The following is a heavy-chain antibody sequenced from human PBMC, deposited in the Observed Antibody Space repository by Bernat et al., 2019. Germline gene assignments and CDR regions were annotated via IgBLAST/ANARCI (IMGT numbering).Heavy chain of an antibody. CDR3: AGGVGATPYYYYYGMDV. V-gene: IGHV1-69*01. CDR1: GGTFSSYA. CDR2: SIPILGTA. D-gene: IGHD1-26*01. Sequence: QVQLVQSGAEVKKPGSSVKVSCKASGGTFSSYAISWVRQAPGQGLEWMGGSIPILGTATYAQKFQGRVTINADESTSTAYMELGSLRSEDPAVYYWAGGVGATPYYYYYGMDVWGQGTTVTVSS. J-gene: IGHJ6*02.